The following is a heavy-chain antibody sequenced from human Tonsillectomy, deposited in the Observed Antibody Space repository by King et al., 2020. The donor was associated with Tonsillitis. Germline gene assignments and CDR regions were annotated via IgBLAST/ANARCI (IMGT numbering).Heavy chain of an antibody. CDR1: GGTFSSYA. D-gene: IGHD7-27*01. CDR3: ARVSFERGLGRDTFDY. V-gene: IGHV1-69*12. J-gene: IGHJ4*02. CDR2: IIPIFGTA. Sequence: QLVQSGAEVKKPGSSVKVSCKASGGTFSSYAITWVRQAPGQGLEWMGGIIPIFGTANYAQKFQGRVTITADESTSTAYMELSSLRSEDTAVYYRARVSFERGLGRDTFDYWGQGTLVTVSS.